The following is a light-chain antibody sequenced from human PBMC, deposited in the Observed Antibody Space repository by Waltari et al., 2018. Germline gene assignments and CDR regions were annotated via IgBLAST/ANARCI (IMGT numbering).Light chain of an antibody. J-gene: IGKJ5*01. Sequence: EIVLTQSPATLSLSPGERDTLSCRASQSVNNYLAWYQHKPGQTPRLLIYGVSNRATGIPARFSGSGSGTDFTLTISSLEPEDFAVYYCQQRSNWPPSITFGQGTRLEIK. CDR3: QQRSNWPPSIT. CDR2: GVS. V-gene: IGKV3-11*01. CDR1: QSVNNY.